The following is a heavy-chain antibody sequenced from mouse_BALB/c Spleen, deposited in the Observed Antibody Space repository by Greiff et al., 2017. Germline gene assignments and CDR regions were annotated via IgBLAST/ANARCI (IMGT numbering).Heavy chain of an antibody. V-gene: IGHV3-8*02. Sequence: EVQLQQSGPSLVKPSQTLSLTCSVTGDSITSGYWNWIRKFPGNKLEYMGYISYCGSTYYNPSLKSRISITRDTSKNQYYLQLNSVTTEDTATYYCARGYYNYDGFAYWGEGTLVTVSA. CDR3: ARGYYNYDGFAY. J-gene: IGHJ3*01. D-gene: IGHD2-4*01. CDR1: GDSITSGY. CDR2: ISYCGST.